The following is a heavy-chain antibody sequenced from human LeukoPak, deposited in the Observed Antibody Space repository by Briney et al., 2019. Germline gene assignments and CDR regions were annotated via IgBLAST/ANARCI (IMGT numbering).Heavy chain of an antibody. D-gene: IGHD6-6*01. J-gene: IGHJ4*02. Sequence: PSETPSLTCAVSGYSISSGYYWGWIRQPPGKGLEWIGSIYYSGSTYYNPSLKSRVTISVDTSKNQFSLKLSSVTAADTAVCYCARHGPYLVTYYFDYWGQGTLVTVSS. V-gene: IGHV4-38-2*01. CDR3: ARHGPYLVTYYFDY. CDR1: GYSISSGYY. CDR2: IYYSGST.